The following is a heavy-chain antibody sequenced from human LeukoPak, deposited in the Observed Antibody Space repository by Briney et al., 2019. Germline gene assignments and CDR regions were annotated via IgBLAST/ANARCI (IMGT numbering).Heavy chain of an antibody. CDR1: GFTFSNYD. J-gene: IGHJ4*02. CDR2: IDYDGTVK. D-gene: IGHD2-21*01. V-gene: IGHV3-30*02. Sequence: GGSLRLSRAASGFTFSNYDMYWVRQAPGKGLEWVAFIDYDGTVKYYEDSVKGRFTISRDNSKHTVYLQMNSLRTEDTAIYYCARKFVDYWGQGTLVTVSS. CDR3: ARKFVDY.